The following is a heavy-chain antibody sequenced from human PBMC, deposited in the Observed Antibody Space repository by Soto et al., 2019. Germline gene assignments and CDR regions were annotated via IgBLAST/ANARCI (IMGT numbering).Heavy chain of an antibody. CDR2: MDPNSGST. V-gene: IGHV1-8*01. Sequence: QAQLVQSGAEVRKPGASVKVSCNASGYTFTTYDINWVRQAPGQGLEWLGWMDPNSGSTGYAQNFQGRITMTRNISRNTAHMELSSLQSEDTAVYYCARERKFDFWRKGLDVWGQGTTVTVSS. J-gene: IGHJ6*02. D-gene: IGHD3-3*01. CDR3: ARERKFDFWRKGLDV. CDR1: GYTFTTYD.